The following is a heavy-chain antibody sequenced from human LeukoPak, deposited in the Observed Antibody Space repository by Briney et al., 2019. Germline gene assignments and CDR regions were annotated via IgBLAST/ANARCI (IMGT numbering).Heavy chain of an antibody. CDR1: GFTFSSYE. Sequence: PGGYLRLSCAASGFTFSSYEMNWVRQAPGKGLEWVSYISSSGSTIYYADSVKGRFTISRDNAKNSLYLQMNSLRAEDTAVYYCARLVYSGSYFDYWGQGTLVTVSS. CDR3: ARLVYSGSYFDY. CDR2: ISSSGSTI. J-gene: IGHJ4*02. D-gene: IGHD1-26*01. V-gene: IGHV3-48*03.